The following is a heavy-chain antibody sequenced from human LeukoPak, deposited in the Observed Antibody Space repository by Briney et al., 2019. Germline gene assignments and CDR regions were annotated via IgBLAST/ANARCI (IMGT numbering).Heavy chain of an antibody. Sequence: SETLSLTCTVSGGSISSYYWSWIRQPPGKGLEGIGYIYYSGSTNYNPSLKSRVTISVDTSKNQFSLKLSSVTAADTAVYYCARVLRWRGWFDPWGQGTLVTVSS. CDR1: GGSISSYY. D-gene: IGHD4-23*01. J-gene: IGHJ5*02. CDR3: ARVLRWRGWFDP. CDR2: IYYSGST. V-gene: IGHV4-59*01.